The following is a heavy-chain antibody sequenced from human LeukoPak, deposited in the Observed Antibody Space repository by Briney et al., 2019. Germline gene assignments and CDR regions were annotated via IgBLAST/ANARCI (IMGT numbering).Heavy chain of an antibody. Sequence: SETLSLTCTVSGYSISRGYFWGWIRQPPGKGLEWIGTIYHSGTTYYNPSLKSRVSISVDTSKNQFSLKLSSVTAADTAVYYCARELVTGTPKDYWGQGTLVTVSS. CDR2: IYHSGTT. CDR1: GYSISRGYF. J-gene: IGHJ4*02. CDR3: ARELVTGTPKDY. D-gene: IGHD1-14*01. V-gene: IGHV4-38-2*02.